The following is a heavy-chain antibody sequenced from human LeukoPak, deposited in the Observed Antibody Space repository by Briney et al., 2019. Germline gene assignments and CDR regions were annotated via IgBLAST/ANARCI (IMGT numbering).Heavy chain of an antibody. CDR1: GFTFSSYW. Sequence: GGSLRLSCAASGFTFSSYWMSWVRQAPGKGLEWVANIKQDGSEKYYVDSVKGRFTISRDNAKNSLYLQMNSLRAEDTAVYYCARDRTYDSSGYSDYWGKGTLVTVSS. V-gene: IGHV3-7*01. J-gene: IGHJ4*02. CDR3: ARDRTYDSSGYSDY. CDR2: IKQDGSEK. D-gene: IGHD3-22*01.